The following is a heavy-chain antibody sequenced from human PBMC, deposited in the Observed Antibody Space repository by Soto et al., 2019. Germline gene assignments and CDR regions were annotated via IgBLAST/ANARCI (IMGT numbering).Heavy chain of an antibody. V-gene: IGHV4-31*03. D-gene: IGHD4-17*01. CDR2: IYYSGST. CDR1: GGSISSGGYY. CDR3: ARGWMTTVTTCWFDP. J-gene: IGHJ5*02. Sequence: QVQLQESGPGLVKPSQTLSLTCTVSGGSISSGGYYWSWIRQHPGKGLEWIGYIYYSGSTYYNPSLTSRVTISVDTSKNQFSLKLSSVTAADTAVYYCARGWMTTVTTCWFDPWGQGTLVTVSS.